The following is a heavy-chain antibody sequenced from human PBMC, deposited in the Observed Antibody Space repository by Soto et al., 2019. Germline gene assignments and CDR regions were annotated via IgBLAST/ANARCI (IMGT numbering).Heavy chain of an antibody. J-gene: IGHJ4*02. CDR1: GYTFTGYA. CDR3: ARAVAVAADFDY. CDR2: INAGNGNT. D-gene: IGHD6-19*01. Sequence: QVQLVQSGAEEKKPGASVKVSCKASGYTFTGYAMHWVRQAPGQRREWMGWINAGNGNTKYSQKFQGRVTITRDTSASPAYMELSSLRSEDTAVYYCARAVAVAADFDYWGQGTLVTVSS. V-gene: IGHV1-3*05.